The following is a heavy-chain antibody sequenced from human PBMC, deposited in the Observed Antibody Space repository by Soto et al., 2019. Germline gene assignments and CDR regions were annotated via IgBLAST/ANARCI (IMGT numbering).Heavy chain of an antibody. V-gene: IGHV5-51*01. CDR3: ARQMGTQNYYYGMDV. Sequence: GESLKISCKGSGYSFTSYWIGWVRQMPGKGLEWMGIIYPGDSDTRYSPSFQGQVTISADKSISTAYLQWSSLKASDTAMYYCARQMGTQNYYYGMDVWGQGTTVTVSS. CDR2: IYPGDSDT. CDR1: GYSFTSYW. D-gene: IGHD1-1*01. J-gene: IGHJ6*02.